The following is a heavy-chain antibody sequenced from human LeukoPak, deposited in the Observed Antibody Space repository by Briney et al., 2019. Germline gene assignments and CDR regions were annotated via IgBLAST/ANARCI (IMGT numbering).Heavy chain of an antibody. V-gene: IGHV4-34*01. J-gene: IGHJ4*02. CDR1: GGSFSGYY. D-gene: IGHD6-13*01. CDR3: AKPHPPAAGLGGYFDY. CDR2: INRSGST. Sequence: LETLSLTCAVYGGSFSGYYWSWIRQPPGKGLEWIGEINRSGSTNYNPSLKSRVTISVDTSKNQFSLKLSSVTAADTAVYYCAKPHPPAAGLGGYFDYWGQGTLVTVSS.